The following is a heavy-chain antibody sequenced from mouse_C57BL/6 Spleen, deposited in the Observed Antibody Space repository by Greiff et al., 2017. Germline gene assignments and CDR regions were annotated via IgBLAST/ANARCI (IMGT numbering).Heavy chain of an antibody. CDR1: GYAFSSSW. V-gene: IGHV1-82*01. J-gene: IGHJ3*01. CDR2: IYPGDGDT. Sequence: QVQLQQSGPELVKPGASVKISCKASGYAFSSSWMNWVKQRPGKGLEWIGRIYPGDGDTNYNGKFKGKATLTADKSSSTAYMQLSSLTSEDSAVYFCARSLSWFAYWGQGTLVTVSA. CDR3: ARSLSWFAY. D-gene: IGHD1-3*01.